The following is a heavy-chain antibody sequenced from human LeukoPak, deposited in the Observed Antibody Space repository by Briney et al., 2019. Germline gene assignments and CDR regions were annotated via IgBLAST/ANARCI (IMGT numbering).Heavy chain of an antibody. V-gene: IGHV4-34*01. D-gene: IGHD3-22*01. CDR3: ARGDYYYDSSGFSPGHDAFDI. Sequence: SETLSLTCAVYGGSFSSYYWSWIRQPPGKGLEWIGEINHSGSTNYNPSLKSRVTISVDTSKNQFSLKLSSVTAADTAVYYCARGDYYYDSSGFSPGHDAFDIWGQGTMVTVSS. J-gene: IGHJ3*02. CDR2: INHSGST. CDR1: GGSFSSYY.